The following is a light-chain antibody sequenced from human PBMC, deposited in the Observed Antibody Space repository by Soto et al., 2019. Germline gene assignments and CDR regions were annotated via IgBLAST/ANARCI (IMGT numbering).Light chain of an antibody. V-gene: IGKV3-11*01. CDR2: DAS. Sequence: EIVLTQSPATLSLSPGERATLSCTASQSVSRHIAWYQQKPGQSPRFLIYDASKRATGIPARFSGSGSGTDFILTISSLEPEDFALYYCQQRTNWPYTFGQGTKLEIK. CDR3: QQRTNWPYT. CDR1: QSVSRH. J-gene: IGKJ2*01.